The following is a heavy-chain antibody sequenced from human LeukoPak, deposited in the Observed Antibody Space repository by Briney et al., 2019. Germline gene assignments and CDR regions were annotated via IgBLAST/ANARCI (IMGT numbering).Heavy chain of an antibody. CDR2: IYYSGST. CDR3: ARGRRAVAGKPFDY. V-gene: IGHV4-59*12. Sequence: SETLSLTCTVSGGSISSYYWSWIRQPPGKGLEWIGYIYYSGSTNYNPSLKSRVTISVDTSKNQFSLKLSSVTAADTAVYYCARGRRAVAGKPFDYWGQGTLVSVSS. D-gene: IGHD6-19*01. CDR1: GGSISSYY. J-gene: IGHJ4*02.